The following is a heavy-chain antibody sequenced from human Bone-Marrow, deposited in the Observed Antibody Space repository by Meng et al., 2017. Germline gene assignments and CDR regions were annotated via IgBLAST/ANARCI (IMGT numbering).Heavy chain of an antibody. CDR2: IERNSDGGTI. V-gene: IGHV3-15*04. CDR1: GLRFTDAW. CDR3: ATGAAAADH. Sequence: GSLKISCVASGLRFTDAWMSWVRQAPGKGLEWVGRIERNSDGGTIHYAAPVKGRFTISRDDSRNTLYLQMDSLINEDTAVYFCATGAAAADHWGQGTLVTVSS. J-gene: IGHJ4*02. D-gene: IGHD6-13*01.